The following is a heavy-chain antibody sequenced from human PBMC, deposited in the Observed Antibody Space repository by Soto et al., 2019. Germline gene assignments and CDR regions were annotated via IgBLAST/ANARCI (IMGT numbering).Heavy chain of an antibody. CDR2: IYYSGST. Sequence: PSETLSLTCTVSGGSISSGDYYWSWIRQHPGKGLEWIGYIYYSGSTYYNPSLKSRVTISVDTSKNQFSLKLSSVTVADTAVYYCARGSGWYREGTQYWFDPWGQGTLVTVSS. J-gene: IGHJ5*02. CDR1: GGSISSGDYY. V-gene: IGHV4-31*03. D-gene: IGHD6-13*01. CDR3: ARGSGWYREGTQYWFDP.